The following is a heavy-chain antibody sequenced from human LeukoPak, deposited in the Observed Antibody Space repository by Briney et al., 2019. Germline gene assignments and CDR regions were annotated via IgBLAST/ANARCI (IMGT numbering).Heavy chain of an antibody. V-gene: IGHV1-18*04. CDR2: ISAYNGNT. CDR1: GYTFTSYG. CDR3: ARRYYDILTGYYDY. D-gene: IGHD3-9*01. J-gene: IGHJ4*02. Sequence: ASVKVSCKASGYTFTSYGISWVRQAPGQGLEWMGWISAYNGNTNYAQKLQGRVSMTTDTSTSTAYMELRSLRSDDTAVYYCARRYYDILTGYYDYWGQGTLVTVSS.